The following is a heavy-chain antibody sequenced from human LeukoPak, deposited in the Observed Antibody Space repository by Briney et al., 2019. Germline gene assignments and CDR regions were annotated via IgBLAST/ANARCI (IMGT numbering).Heavy chain of an antibody. CDR2: INHIGST. CDR1: GGSFSGYY. CDR3: ARDRFGVGYSYGMYKNAYFDY. Sequence: KPSETLSLTCAVYGGSFSGYYWSWIRQPPGKGLEWIGEINHIGSTNYNPSLKSRVTISVDTSKNEFSLKLRSVTAADTAVYYCARDRFGVGYSYGMYKNAYFDYWGQGTLVTVSS. V-gene: IGHV4-34*01. J-gene: IGHJ4*02. D-gene: IGHD5-18*01.